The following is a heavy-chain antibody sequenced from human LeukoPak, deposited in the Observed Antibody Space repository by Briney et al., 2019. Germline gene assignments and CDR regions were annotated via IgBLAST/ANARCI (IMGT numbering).Heavy chain of an antibody. D-gene: IGHD2-2*02. CDR1: GFTFSSYA. Sequence: GGSLRLSCAASGFTFSSYAMSWVRQAPGKGLEWVSAISGSGGSTYYADSVKGRFTISRDNSKNTLYLQMNSLRAEDTAVYYCAKCSDIVVVPAAIDWFDPWGQGTLVTVSS. CDR3: AKCSDIVVVPAAIDWFDP. V-gene: IGHV3-23*01. CDR2: ISGSGGST. J-gene: IGHJ5*02.